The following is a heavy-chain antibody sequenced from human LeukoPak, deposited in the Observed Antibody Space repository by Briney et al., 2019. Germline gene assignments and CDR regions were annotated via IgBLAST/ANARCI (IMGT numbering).Heavy chain of an antibody. CDR3: ARDPPGDWGSHFDY. J-gene: IGHJ4*02. Sequence: GASVKVSCKASGYTFTSYDINWVRQATGQGLEWMGWMNPNSGNTGYAQKFQGRVTMTRNTSISTAYMELSSLRSEDTAVYYCARDPPGDWGSHFDYWGQGTLVTVSS. V-gene: IGHV1-8*01. D-gene: IGHD7-27*01. CDR1: GYTFTSYD. CDR2: MNPNSGNT.